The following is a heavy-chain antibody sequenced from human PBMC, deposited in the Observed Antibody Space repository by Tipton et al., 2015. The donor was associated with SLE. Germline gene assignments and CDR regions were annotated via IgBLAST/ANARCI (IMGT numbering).Heavy chain of an antibody. V-gene: IGHV3-9*01. CDR1: GIKFDDYG. D-gene: IGHD1-26*01. CDR3: AKDRGNGSFSYYYYMDV. J-gene: IGHJ6*03. Sequence: SLRLSCVVSGIKFDDYGMHWVRQVPGKGLEWVSGMSWNSGSIGYGDFVKGRFTISRDNAKNSLYLQMNNLRAEDTALYYCAKDRGNGSFSYYYYMDVWGKGTTVTVSS. CDR2: MSWNSGSI.